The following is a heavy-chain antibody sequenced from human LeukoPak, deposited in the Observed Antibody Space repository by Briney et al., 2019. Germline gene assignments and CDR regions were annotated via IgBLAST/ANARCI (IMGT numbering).Heavy chain of an antibody. Sequence: GGSLRLSCAASGFTVSSNYMSWVRQAPGKGLEWVSVISISGGSTYYADSVKGRFTISRDNSKNTLYLQMGSLRAEDMAVYYCARDARGLDYYGSGGIDYWGQGTLVTVSS. D-gene: IGHD3-10*01. CDR1: GFTVSSNY. V-gene: IGHV3-66*01. J-gene: IGHJ4*02. CDR3: ARDARGLDYYGSGGIDY. CDR2: ISISGGST.